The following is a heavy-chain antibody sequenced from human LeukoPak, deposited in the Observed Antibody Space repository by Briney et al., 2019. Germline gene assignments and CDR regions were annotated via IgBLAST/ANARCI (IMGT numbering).Heavy chain of an antibody. CDR3: ARPYYYGSGSYYSPFEY. Sequence: GESLKISCKGSGYSFTSYWIGWVRQMPGKGLEWMGIIYPGDSDTRYSPSFQDQVTISADKSISTAYLQWSSLKASDTAMYYCARPYYYGSGSYYSPFEYWGQGTLVTVSS. CDR1: GYSFTSYW. V-gene: IGHV5-51*01. J-gene: IGHJ4*02. CDR2: IYPGDSDT. D-gene: IGHD3-10*01.